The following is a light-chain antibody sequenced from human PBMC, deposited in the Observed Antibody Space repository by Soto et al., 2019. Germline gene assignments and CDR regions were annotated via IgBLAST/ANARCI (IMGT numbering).Light chain of an antibody. CDR3: LQYHYWWT. CDR2: AAS. CDR1: QSVTSTH. V-gene: IGKV3D-15*01. Sequence: EIVLTQSPGTLSLSPGERATLSCRASQSVTSTHLAWYQQKPGQAPRLLIYAASTRATGIPARFIGNGSGTEFTLTISSLQSEDFAVYYCLQYHYWWTFGQGTKVDTK. J-gene: IGKJ1*01.